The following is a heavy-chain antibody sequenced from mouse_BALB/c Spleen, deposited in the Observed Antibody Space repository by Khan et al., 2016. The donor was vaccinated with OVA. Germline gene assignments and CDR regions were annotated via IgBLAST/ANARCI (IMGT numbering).Heavy chain of an antibody. V-gene: IGHV2-6-1*01. CDR2: IWGDGST. CDR3: ARQPFYHYNIMDV. CDR1: GFSLANYG. J-gene: IGHJ4*01. Sequence: QVQLKESGPGLVAPSQSLSITCTISGFSLANYGVHWVRQPPGKGLEWLVVIWGDGSTTYNSALKSRLTISKDNSKSQVFLKMNSLQPDDTAMYFCARQPFYHYNIMDVWGQGTSVTVSS. D-gene: IGHD2-3*01.